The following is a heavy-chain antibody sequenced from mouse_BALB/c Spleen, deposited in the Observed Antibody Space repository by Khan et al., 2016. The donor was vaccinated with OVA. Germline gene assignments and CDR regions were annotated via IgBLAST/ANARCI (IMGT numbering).Heavy chain of an antibody. CDR2: IYPGNTDT. V-gene: IGHV1-5*01. J-gene: IGHJ3*01. D-gene: IGHD4-1*01. CDR1: GYTFTSYW. Sequence: EVQLQQSGTVLARPGASVKMSCKASGYTFTSYWMHWVKQRPGQGLEWIGDIYPGNTDTNYNQKFKGKAKLTAVTSTSTAYMELSSLTNEDSAVYYCTRRNWDVAWCAYWGQGTLVTVSA. CDR3: TRRNWDVAWCAY.